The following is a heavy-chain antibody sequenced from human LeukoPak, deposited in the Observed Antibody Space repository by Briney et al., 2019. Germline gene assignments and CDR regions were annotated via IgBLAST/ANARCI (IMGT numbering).Heavy chain of an antibody. CDR2: INHSGST. Sequence: SETLSLTCTVSGDSVISGDYRWTWIRQPPGKGLEWIGEINHSGSTNYNPSLKSRVTISVDTSKNQFSLKLSSVTAADTAVYYCARGPFVPSDYWGQGTLVTVSS. D-gene: IGHD3-10*02. CDR1: GDSVISGDYR. CDR3: ARGPFVPSDY. J-gene: IGHJ4*02. V-gene: IGHV4-34*01.